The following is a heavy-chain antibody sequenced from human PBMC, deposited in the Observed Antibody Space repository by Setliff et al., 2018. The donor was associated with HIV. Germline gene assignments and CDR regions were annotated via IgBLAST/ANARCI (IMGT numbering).Heavy chain of an antibody. Sequence: LRLSCAASGFTFSTYWMSWVRQAPGKGLEWVANIKEDGSEKYYVDSVKGRFTISRDNAKNSLYLQMSSLRTEDTAVYFCARDPAFGAFDIWGQGTMVTVSS. V-gene: IGHV3-7*04. J-gene: IGHJ3*02. CDR2: IKEDGSEK. CDR3: ARDPAFGAFDI. D-gene: IGHD3-10*01. CDR1: GFTFSTYW.